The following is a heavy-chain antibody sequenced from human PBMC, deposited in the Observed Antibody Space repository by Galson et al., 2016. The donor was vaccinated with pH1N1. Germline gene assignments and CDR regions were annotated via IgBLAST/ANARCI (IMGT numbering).Heavy chain of an antibody. Sequence: SLRLSCAASGLPFDDYYFMWIRQAPDGGLEWVSFIRGRRFGQTTEHAASVKGRFSISRDDSKNTAYLQMNSLKVDDTAIYYCTSLRFGHNWFDPWGQGSLVIVS. CDR3: TSLRFGHNWFDP. J-gene: IGHJ5*02. V-gene: IGHV3-49*03. D-gene: IGHD3-10*01. CDR1: GLPFDDYY. CDR2: IRGRRFGQTT.